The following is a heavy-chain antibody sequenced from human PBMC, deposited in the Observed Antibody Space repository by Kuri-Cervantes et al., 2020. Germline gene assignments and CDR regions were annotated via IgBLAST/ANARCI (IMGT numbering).Heavy chain of an antibody. D-gene: IGHD4-11*01. CDR1: GFTFSGYW. CDR3: AKDRKDYSNYVAEYFQH. CDR2: IKQDGSEK. Sequence: GESLKISCAASGFTFSGYWMSWVRQAPGKGLEWVANIKQDGSEKYYADSVKGRFTISRDNSKNTLYLQMNSLRAEDTAVYYCAKDRKDYSNYVAEYFQHWGQGTLVTVSS. V-gene: IGHV3-7*01. J-gene: IGHJ1*01.